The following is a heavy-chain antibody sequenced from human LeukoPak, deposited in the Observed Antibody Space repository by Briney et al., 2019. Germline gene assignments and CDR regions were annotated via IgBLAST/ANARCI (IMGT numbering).Heavy chain of an antibody. J-gene: IGHJ4*02. Sequence: GASVKVSCKASGYTFTSYGISWVRQAPGQGLEWMGWISAYNGNTNYAQKLQGRVTMTTDTSTSTAYMELRSLRSDDTAVYYCARDLFGRRIAAAATGSYWGQGTLVTVSS. CDR3: ARDLFGRRIAAAATGSY. CDR1: GYTFTSYG. CDR2: ISAYNGNT. V-gene: IGHV1-18*01. D-gene: IGHD6-13*01.